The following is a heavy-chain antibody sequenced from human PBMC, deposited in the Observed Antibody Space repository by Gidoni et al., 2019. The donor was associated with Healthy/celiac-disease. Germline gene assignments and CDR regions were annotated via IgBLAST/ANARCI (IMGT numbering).Heavy chain of an antibody. J-gene: IGHJ4*02. CDR1: GFTFSSYA. V-gene: IGHV3-23*01. CDR3: AKDQYSYGSNFDY. D-gene: IGHD5-18*01. CDR2: ISGSGGST. Sequence: EVQLLESGGGLVQPGGSLRLSCAASGFTFSSYAMSWVRQAPGKGLEWVSAISGSGGSTYYEDSVKGRFTISRDKSKNTLYLQMNSLRAEDTAVYYCAKDQYSYGSNFDYWGQGTLVTVSS.